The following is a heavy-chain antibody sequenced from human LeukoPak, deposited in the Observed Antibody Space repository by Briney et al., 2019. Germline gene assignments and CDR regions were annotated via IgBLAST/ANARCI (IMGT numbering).Heavy chain of an antibody. CDR2: IYYSGST. CDR1: GGSISSGDYY. Sequence: LQTLSLTCTVSGGSISSGDYYWSWIRQPPGKGLEWIGYIYYSGSTYYNPSLKSRVTISVDTSKNQFSLKLSSVTAADTAVYYCARESSVVTASLGMDVWGQGTTVTVSS. J-gene: IGHJ6*02. D-gene: IGHD2-21*02. V-gene: IGHV4-30-4*01. CDR3: ARESSVVTASLGMDV.